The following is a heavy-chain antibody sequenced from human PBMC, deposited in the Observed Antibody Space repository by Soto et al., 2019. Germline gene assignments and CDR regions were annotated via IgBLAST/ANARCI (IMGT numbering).Heavy chain of an antibody. J-gene: IGHJ4*02. CDR2: IWYDGSNK. Sequence: GGSLRLSCAASGFTFSSYGMHWVRQAPGKGLEWVAVIWYDGSNKYYADSVKGRFTISRDNSKNTLYLQMNSLRAEDTAVYYCAKVPGAFMAVAGTGYFDYWGQGTLVTVSS. CDR3: AKVPGAFMAVAGTGYFDY. CDR1: GFTFSSYG. V-gene: IGHV3-33*06. D-gene: IGHD6-19*01.